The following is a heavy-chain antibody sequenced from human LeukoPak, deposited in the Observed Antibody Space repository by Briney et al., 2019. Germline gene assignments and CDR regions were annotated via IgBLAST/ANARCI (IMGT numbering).Heavy chain of an antibody. V-gene: IGHV4-4*07. CDR3: ARVGYYYDSSGMYFQH. Sequence: SETLSLTCSVSGGSISTYYGSWIRQSAGKGLEWIGRIHTSGSTNYNPSLKSRVTISVDTSKNQFSLKLSSVTAADTAVYYCARVGYYYDSSGMYFQHWGQGTLVTVSS. CDR2: IHTSGST. J-gene: IGHJ1*01. D-gene: IGHD3-22*01. CDR1: GGSISTYY.